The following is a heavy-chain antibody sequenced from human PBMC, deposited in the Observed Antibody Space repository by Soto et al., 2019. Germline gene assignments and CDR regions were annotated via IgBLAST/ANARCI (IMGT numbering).Heavy chain of an antibody. CDR1: GGSFSGYY. Sequence: SETLSLTCAVYGGSFSGYYWSWIRQPPGKGLEWIGEINHSGSTNYNPSLKSRVTISVDTSKNQFSLKLSSVAAADTAVYYCARGAPRYDFWSGYPVYFDYWGQGTLVTVSS. CDR3: ARGAPRYDFWSGYPVYFDY. V-gene: IGHV4-34*01. D-gene: IGHD3-3*01. J-gene: IGHJ4*02. CDR2: INHSGST.